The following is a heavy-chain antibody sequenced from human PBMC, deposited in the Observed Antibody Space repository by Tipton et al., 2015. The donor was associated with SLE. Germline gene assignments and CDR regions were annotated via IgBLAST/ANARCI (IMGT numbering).Heavy chain of an antibody. CDR2: IHYNRDT. CDR3: ARVGAASGARYFDP. J-gene: IGHJ5*02. Sequence: TLSLTCTVSGASVSSHYWNWIRQTPGKGLEWIGYIHYNRDTNYHPSLKSRVTISVDTSKNQLSLKLTSVTAADTAVYYCARVGAASGARYFDPWGQGMLVTVSS. V-gene: IGHV4-59*02. CDR1: GASVSSHY. D-gene: IGHD3-16*01.